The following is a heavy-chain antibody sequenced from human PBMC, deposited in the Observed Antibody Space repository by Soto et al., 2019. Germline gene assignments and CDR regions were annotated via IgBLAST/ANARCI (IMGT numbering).Heavy chain of an antibody. CDR1: GGTFSSYA. V-gene: IGHV1-69*13. D-gene: IGHD3-3*01. Sequence: SVKVSCKASGGTFSSYAISWVRQAPGQGLEWMGGIIPIFGTANYAQKFQGRVTITADESTSTAYMELSSLRSEDTAVYCCARDVWCGSGDYYGMDVWGQGTTVTVSS. J-gene: IGHJ6*02. CDR3: ARDVWCGSGDYYGMDV. CDR2: IIPIFGTA.